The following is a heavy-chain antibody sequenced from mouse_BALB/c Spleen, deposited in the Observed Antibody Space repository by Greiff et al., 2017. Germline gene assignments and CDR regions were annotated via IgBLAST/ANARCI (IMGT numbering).Heavy chain of an antibody. V-gene: IGHV2-4-1*01. CDR1: GFSLTSYG. CDR3: ARKPFYYGSSPGYFDV. CDR2: IWSGGST. J-gene: IGHJ1*01. Sequence: QVQLQQSGPGLVQPSQSLSITCTVSGFSLTSYGVHWVRQSPGKGLEWLGVIWSGGSTDYNAAFISRLSISKDNSKSQVFFKMNSLQADDTAIYYCARKPFYYGSSPGYFDVWGAGTTVTVSS. D-gene: IGHD1-1*01.